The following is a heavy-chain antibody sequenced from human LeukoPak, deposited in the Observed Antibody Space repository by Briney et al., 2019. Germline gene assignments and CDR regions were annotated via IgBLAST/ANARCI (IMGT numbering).Heavy chain of an antibody. CDR2: INPNSGGT. Sequence: ASVKVSCKTSGYTFTGYYMHWVRQAPGQGLEWMGWINPNSGGTNYAQKFQGGVTMTRDTSISTAYMELSRLRSDDTAVYYCARANLSSWTPTVGYYYYMDVWGKGTTVTISS. J-gene: IGHJ6*03. CDR3: ARANLSSWTPTVGYYYYMDV. V-gene: IGHV1-2*02. CDR1: GYTFTGYY. D-gene: IGHD6-13*01.